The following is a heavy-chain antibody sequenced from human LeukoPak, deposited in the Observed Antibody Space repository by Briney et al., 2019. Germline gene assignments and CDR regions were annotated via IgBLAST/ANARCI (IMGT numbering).Heavy chain of an antibody. CDR2: IHYSGTT. Sequence: SETLSLTCTVSGGSISPYYWSWIRQPPGKGLEWIAWIHYSGTTNYNPPLKSRVTISVDTSKNQFSLRLSSVTAADTAVYYCARHAHLRQDGDFDYWGQGTLVTVSS. D-gene: IGHD3-16*01. J-gene: IGHJ4*02. CDR1: GGSISPYY. V-gene: IGHV4-59*08. CDR3: ARHAHLRQDGDFDY.